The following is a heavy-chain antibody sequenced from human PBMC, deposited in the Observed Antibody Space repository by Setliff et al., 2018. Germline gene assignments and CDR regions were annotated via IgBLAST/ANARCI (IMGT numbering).Heavy chain of an antibody. V-gene: IGHV4-38-2*01. CDR3: ARILAKNYDSSGYYSNTWRSYYFDY. CDR1: GFTFSSYS. J-gene: IGHJ4*02. Sequence: GSLRLSCAASGFTFSSYSMNWVRQAPGKGLEWIGSIYHSGSTYYNPSLKSRVTISVDTSKNQFSLKLSSVTAADTAVYYCARILAKNYDSSGYYSNTWRSYYFDYWGQGTLVTVSS. CDR2: IYHSGST. D-gene: IGHD3-22*01.